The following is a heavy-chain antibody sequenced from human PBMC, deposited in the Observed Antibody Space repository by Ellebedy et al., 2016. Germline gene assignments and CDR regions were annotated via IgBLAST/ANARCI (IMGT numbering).Heavy chain of an antibody. V-gene: IGHV1-58*01. J-gene: IGHJ6*02. CDR3: ASNTIFTLYGMDV. D-gene: IGHD3-9*01. Sequence: SVKVSXXASGFTFSNSVVQWVRQARGQRLEWIGWIVVGSGNTNYAQKFQGRVTITRDMSTSTAYMELSSLRSEDTAVYYCASNTIFTLYGMDVWGQGTTVTVSS. CDR2: IVVGSGNT. CDR1: GFTFSNSV.